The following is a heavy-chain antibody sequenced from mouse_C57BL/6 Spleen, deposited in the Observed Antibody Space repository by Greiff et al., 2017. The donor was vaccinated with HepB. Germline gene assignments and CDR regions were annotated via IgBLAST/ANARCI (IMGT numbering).Heavy chain of an antibody. Sequence: QVHVKQSGAELVKPGASVKISCKASGYAFSSYWMNWVKQRPGKGLEWIGQIYPGDGDTNYNGKFKGKATLTADKSSSTAYMQLSSLTSEDSAVSFCARGRVAGDAMDYWGQGTSVTVSS. V-gene: IGHV1-80*01. J-gene: IGHJ4*01. CDR3: ARGRVAGDAMDY. CDR2: IYPGDGDT. CDR1: GYAFSSYW. D-gene: IGHD1-1*02.